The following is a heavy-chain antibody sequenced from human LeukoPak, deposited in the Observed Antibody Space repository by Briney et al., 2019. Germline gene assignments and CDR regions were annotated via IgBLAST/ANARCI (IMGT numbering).Heavy chain of an antibody. J-gene: IGHJ4*02. V-gene: IGHV3-23*01. D-gene: IGHD2-15*01. CDR2: ISGSGGST. Sequence: GSLRLSCAASGFTFSSYAMSWVRQAPGKGLEWVSAISGSGGSTYYADSVKGRFTISRDNSKNTLYLQMNSLRAEDTAVYYCAKPSWRYCSGGSCYYFDYWGQGTLVTVSS. CDR1: GFTFSSYA. CDR3: AKPSWRYCSGGSCYYFDY.